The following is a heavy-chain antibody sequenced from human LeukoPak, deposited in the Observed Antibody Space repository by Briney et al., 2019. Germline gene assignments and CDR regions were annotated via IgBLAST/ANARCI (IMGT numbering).Heavy chain of an antibody. J-gene: IGHJ4*02. D-gene: IGHD3-10*01. CDR2: ISGSGGST. CDR3: ARASIWFGELFVSRIYYFDY. V-gene: IGHV3-23*01. Sequence: PGGSLRLSCAASGFTFSSYGMSWVRQAPGKGLEWVSVISGSGGSTYYADSVKGRFTISRDNSKNTLYLQMNSLRAEDTAVYYCARASIWFGELFVSRIYYFDYWGQGTLVTVSS. CDR1: GFTFSSYG.